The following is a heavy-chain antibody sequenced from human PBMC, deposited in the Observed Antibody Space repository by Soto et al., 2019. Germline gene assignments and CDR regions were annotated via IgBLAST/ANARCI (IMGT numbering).Heavy chain of an antibody. D-gene: IGHD2-15*01. Sequence: SVKISCRASGYTFTSYAMHWVRQAPGQRLEWMGWINAGNGNTKYSQKFQGRVTITRDTSASTAYMELGSLRSEDTAVYYCARDLGGWPDYWGQGTLVTVSS. J-gene: IGHJ4*02. CDR1: GYTFTSYA. CDR3: ARDLGGWPDY. V-gene: IGHV1-3*01. CDR2: INAGNGNT.